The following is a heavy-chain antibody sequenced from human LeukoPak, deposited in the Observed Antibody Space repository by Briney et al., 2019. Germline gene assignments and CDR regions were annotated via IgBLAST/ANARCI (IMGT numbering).Heavy chain of an antibody. CDR3: SRERESGRSDAFDF. J-gene: IGHJ3*01. D-gene: IGHD3-10*01. V-gene: IGHV1-2*02. CDR2: INPNTGGT. CDR1: GYIFTGYY. Sequence: ASVKVSCKTSGYIFTGYYIHWVRQAPGQGLEWMGWINPNTGGTNYAQDFQGRVTMTRDTYVTTAYMELRSLRSDDPAVYFCSRERESGRSDAFDFWGQGTMATVSS.